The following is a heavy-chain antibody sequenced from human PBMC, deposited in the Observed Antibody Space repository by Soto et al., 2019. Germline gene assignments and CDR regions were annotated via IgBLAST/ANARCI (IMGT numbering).Heavy chain of an antibody. CDR1: GGSFSDHY. Sequence: SETLSPTCAVNGGSFSDHYWSWIRQPPGKGLEWIGEINHSGSTNYNPSLKSRVTISVDTSKNQFSLKLSSVTAADTAVYYCARLILNDYWGQGTLVTVSS. CDR2: INHSGST. V-gene: IGHV4-34*01. CDR3: ARLILNDY. J-gene: IGHJ4*02.